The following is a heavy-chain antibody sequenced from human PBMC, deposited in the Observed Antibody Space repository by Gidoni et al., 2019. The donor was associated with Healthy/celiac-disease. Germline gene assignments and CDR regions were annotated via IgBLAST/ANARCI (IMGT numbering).Heavy chain of an antibody. V-gene: IGHV1-46*01. J-gene: IGHJ4*02. D-gene: IGHD6-13*01. Sequence: QVQLVQSGAEGKKPGASVKVSCKASGYTFTSDYMHWVRQAPGQGLGWMGIINPGGGSTSYAQKFRGRVTMTRDTSTSTVYMELSSLRSEDTAVYYCARSSSSWYTGSVNFDYWGQGTLVTVSS. CDR3: ARSSSSWYTGSVNFDY. CDR2: INPGGGST. CDR1: GYTFTSDY.